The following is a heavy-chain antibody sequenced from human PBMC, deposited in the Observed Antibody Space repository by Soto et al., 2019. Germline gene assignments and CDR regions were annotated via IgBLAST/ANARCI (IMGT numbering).Heavy chain of an antibody. D-gene: IGHD6-19*01. CDR1: GFTFNSYR. Sequence: EVQLVEFGGGLVQSGGSLRLSCAASGFTFNSYRMTWVRQAPGKGLEWVANIQEDGSKKYYLDSVEGRFTISRDNAKNSLYLQMNSLRVEDTAVYYCARDLSKEVVGETSAWYDAFDIWGQGTMVTVSS. CDR2: IQEDGSKK. V-gene: IGHV3-7*04. J-gene: IGHJ3*02. CDR3: ARDLSKEVVGETSAWYDAFDI.